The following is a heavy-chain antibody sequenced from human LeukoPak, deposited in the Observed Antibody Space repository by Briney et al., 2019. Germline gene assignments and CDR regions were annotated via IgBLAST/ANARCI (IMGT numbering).Heavy chain of an antibody. V-gene: IGHV3-74*01. CDR1: GFTFSSYW. CDR2: INSDGSST. Sequence: GGSLRLSCAASGFTFSSYWMHWVRQAPGKGLVWVSRINSDGSSTSYADSVKGRFTISRDNAKNTLYLQMNSLRSEDTAVYYCATGYSSSSDYYYYYYMDVWGKGTTVTVSS. D-gene: IGHD6-6*01. J-gene: IGHJ6*03. CDR3: ATGYSSSSDYYYYYYMDV.